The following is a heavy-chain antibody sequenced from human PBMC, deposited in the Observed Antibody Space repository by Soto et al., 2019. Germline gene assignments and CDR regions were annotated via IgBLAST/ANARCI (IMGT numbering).Heavy chain of an antibody. CDR2: IGTAGDT. V-gene: IGHV3-13*01. D-gene: IGHD4-17*01. Sequence: PGGSLRLSCAASGFTFSSYDMHGVRQATGKGLEWVSAIGTAGDTYYPGSVKGRFTISRENAKNSLYLQMNSLRAGDTAVYYCARGGYGDYLVINYYYMDVWGKGTTVTVSS. J-gene: IGHJ6*03. CDR3: ARGGYGDYLVINYYYMDV. CDR1: GFTFSSYD.